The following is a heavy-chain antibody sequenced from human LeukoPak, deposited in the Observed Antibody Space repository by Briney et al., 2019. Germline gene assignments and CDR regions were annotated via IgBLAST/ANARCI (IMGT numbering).Heavy chain of an antibody. V-gene: IGHV3-9*01. Sequence: GGSLRLSCAASGFTFDDYAMHWVRQAPGKGLEWVSGISWNSGSIGYADSVKGRFTISRDNSKNTLYLQMNSLRAEDTAVYYCAKGSLKQWLVLGPWGQGTLVTVSS. CDR2: ISWNSGSI. CDR1: GFTFDDYA. D-gene: IGHD6-19*01. J-gene: IGHJ5*02. CDR3: AKGSLKQWLVLGP.